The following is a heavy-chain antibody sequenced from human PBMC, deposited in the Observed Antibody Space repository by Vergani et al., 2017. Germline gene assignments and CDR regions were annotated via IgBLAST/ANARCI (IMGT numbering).Heavy chain of an antibody. J-gene: IGHJ3*02. CDR1: GYSFTSYW. D-gene: IGHD7-27*01. Sequence: EVPLVQSGAEVKKPGESLKLSCKRSGYSFTSYWIGWVRQMPGKGLEWMGIIYPGDSDTRYSPSFQGQVTSSADKSIRTAYLPWSSLKASDSAMDYCARLDAGPGLYAFDIWGQGTMVTVSS. CDR2: IYPGDSDT. V-gene: IGHV5-51*01. CDR3: ARLDAGPGLYAFDI.